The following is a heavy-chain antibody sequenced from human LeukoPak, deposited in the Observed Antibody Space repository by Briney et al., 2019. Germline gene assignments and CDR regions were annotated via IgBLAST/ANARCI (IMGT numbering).Heavy chain of an antibody. D-gene: IGHD6-25*01. Sequence: PSETLSLTCAVSGGSISSSNWWSWVRQPPGKGLEWIGEIYHSGSTNYNPSLKSRVTISVDKSKNQFSLKLSSVTAADTAVYYCARAGYSSGLNAFDIWGQGTMVTVSS. V-gene: IGHV4-4*02. CDR1: GGSISSSNW. CDR2: IYHSGST. J-gene: IGHJ3*02. CDR3: ARAGYSSGLNAFDI.